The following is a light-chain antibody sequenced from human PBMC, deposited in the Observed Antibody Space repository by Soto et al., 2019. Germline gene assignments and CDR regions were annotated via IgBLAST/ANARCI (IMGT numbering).Light chain of an antibody. Sequence: EIVMTQSPATLSVSPGERATLSCRASQSVRSNLAWYQQKPGQTPRLLIYGTSTRATGIPARFSSSGSGTEFTLTISSLQSEDFAVYYCQQYNNWPLTFGGGTKVEIK. V-gene: IGKV3-15*01. CDR3: QQYNNWPLT. CDR2: GTS. CDR1: QSVRSN. J-gene: IGKJ4*01.